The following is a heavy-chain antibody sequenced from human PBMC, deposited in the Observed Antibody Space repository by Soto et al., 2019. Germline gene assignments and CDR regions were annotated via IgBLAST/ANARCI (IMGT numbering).Heavy chain of an antibody. V-gene: IGHV1-69*01. J-gene: IGHJ4*02. CDR2: VVPLLGTT. Sequence: QLVQSGSEVKKPGSSVKVSCQASGGTFSGYVVTWVRQAPGQGHEWMGEVVPLLGTTNYAQRFSGRITITAEEATSTAYMELRTLRSDDTAVYYCATHGLGVSSPPYVDNLGQGTLVTVSS. CDR3: ATHGLGVSSPPYVDN. D-gene: IGHD2-2*01. CDR1: GGTFSGYV.